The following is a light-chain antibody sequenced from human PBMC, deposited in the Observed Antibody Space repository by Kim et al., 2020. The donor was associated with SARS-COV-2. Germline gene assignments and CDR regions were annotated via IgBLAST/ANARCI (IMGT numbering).Light chain of an antibody. J-gene: IGKJ4*01. Sequence: LFRGKRAALSRGPKHSISRSFSWYQQKPGQAPRLLIDDASKGATGTPTRFSGSGSGKDFTLTSSSLEPEDFAVYYYQQRSNWPLTFGGGTKVDIK. CDR2: DAS. CDR1: HSISRS. CDR3: QQRSNWPLT. V-gene: IGKV3-11*01.